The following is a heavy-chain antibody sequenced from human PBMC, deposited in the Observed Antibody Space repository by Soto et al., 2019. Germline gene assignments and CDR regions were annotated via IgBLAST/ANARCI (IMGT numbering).Heavy chain of an antibody. CDR1: GGTFSSYA. D-gene: IGHD6-13*01. V-gene: IGHV1-69*13. CDR3: ARDQPEQQLVMNWFDS. J-gene: IGHJ5*01. CDR2: IIPIFGTA. Sequence: ASVKVSCKASGGTFSSYAISWVRQAPGQGLEWMGGIIPIFGTANYAQKFQGRVTITADESTSTAYMELSSLRSEDTAVYYCARDQPEQQLVMNWFDSWGQGTLVTVSS.